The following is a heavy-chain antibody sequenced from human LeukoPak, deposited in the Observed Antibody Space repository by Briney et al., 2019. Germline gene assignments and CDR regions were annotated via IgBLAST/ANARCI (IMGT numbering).Heavy chain of an antibody. Sequence: GGSLRLSCSASRFSLSSYNMQWVRQAPGKGLEFVSGVSSDWGTTDYADSARDRFTISRDNSKNTLYLQMSSLRAEDTAIYYCVRGLYGLGWDYWGPGTLVTVSS. CDR2: VSSDWGTT. J-gene: IGHJ4*02. CDR3: VRGLYGLGWDY. D-gene: IGHD3-10*01. CDR1: RFSLSSYN. V-gene: IGHV3-64D*06.